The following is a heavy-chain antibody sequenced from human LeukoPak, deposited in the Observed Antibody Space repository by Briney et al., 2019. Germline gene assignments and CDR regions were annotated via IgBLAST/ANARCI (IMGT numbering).Heavy chain of an antibody. CDR3: ARGRYYYDSSGPIDY. CDR1: GYTFTGYY. CDR2: INPNSGGT. J-gene: IGHJ4*02. Sequence: ASVKVSCKASGYTFTGYYMHWVRQAPGQGLEWMGWINPNSGGTNYAQKFQGRVTMTRDTSISTAYMELSRLRSDDTAVYYCARGRYYYDSSGPIDYWGQGTLVTVSS. V-gene: IGHV1-2*02. D-gene: IGHD3-22*01.